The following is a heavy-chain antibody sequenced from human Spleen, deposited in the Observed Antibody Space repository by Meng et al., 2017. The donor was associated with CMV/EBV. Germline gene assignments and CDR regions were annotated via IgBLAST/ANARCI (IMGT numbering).Heavy chain of an antibody. CDR1: FHNCA. J-gene: IGHJ4*02. CDR2: FIPVFGAP. Sequence: FHNCAISWVRQAPGQVLEWMGGFIPVFGAPDYAQKFQGRLTIATDESTSSASMELSGLRFEDTAVYFCARGPKIPLGGVNLWPLEHWGQGSLVTVSS. V-gene: IGHV1-69*05. D-gene: IGHD3-16*01. CDR3: ARGPKIPLGGVNLWPLEH.